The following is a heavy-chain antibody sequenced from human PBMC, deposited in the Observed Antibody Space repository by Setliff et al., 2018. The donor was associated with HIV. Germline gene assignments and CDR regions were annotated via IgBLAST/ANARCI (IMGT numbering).Heavy chain of an antibody. V-gene: IGHV1-2*06. CDR1: GYTFSAYY. CDR2: INPNSGDT. D-gene: IGHD1-20*01. J-gene: IGHJ5*02. Sequence: GASVKVSCKTSGYTFSAYYIHWVRQAPGQGLEWMGRINPNSGDTKYAQKFQGRVTMTTDTSSNTAYMEVSSLRSDDTAVYYCAAEINTDNNCCWFDPWGQGTLVTVSS. CDR3: AAEINTDNNCCWFDP.